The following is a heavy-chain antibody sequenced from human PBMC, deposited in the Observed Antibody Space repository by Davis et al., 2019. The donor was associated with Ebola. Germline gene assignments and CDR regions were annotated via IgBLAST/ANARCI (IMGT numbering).Heavy chain of an antibody. CDR2: IRSKANSYAT. D-gene: IGHD3-22*01. Sequence: GGSLTLSCAASGLTFSGSAMHWVRQASGNGRGWVGRIRSKANSYATGYAASVKGRFTISRDDSKNTAYLKMNSLKSEETAVYYCTRHGGYYDNSGYQEVFDWGQGTLVTVSS. J-gene: IGHJ4*02. CDR1: GLTFSGSA. V-gene: IGHV3-73*01. CDR3: TRHGGYYDNSGYQEVFD.